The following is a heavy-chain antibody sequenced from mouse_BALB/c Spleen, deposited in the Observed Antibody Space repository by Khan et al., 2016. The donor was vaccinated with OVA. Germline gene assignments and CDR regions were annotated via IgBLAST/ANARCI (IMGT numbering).Heavy chain of an antibody. D-gene: IGHD1-1*01. CDR2: IDPTTGYT. V-gene: IGHV1-7*01. CDR3: TSHGSTYTWLDY. Sequence: QVQLKESGAELAKPGASVKMSCKASGYTFTNYWMHWVKQRPGQGLEWIGYIDPTTGYTEYNQKFKDKATLTADKSYSTAYMQLSSLTSDDAAVYYGTSHGSTYTWLDYWGQGTLVTVSA. J-gene: IGHJ3*01. CDR1: GYTFTNYW.